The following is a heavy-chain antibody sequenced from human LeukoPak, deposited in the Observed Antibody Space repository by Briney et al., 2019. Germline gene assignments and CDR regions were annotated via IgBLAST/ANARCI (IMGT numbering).Heavy chain of an antibody. J-gene: IGHJ4*02. CDR2: ISGSGGST. D-gene: IGHD6-13*01. Sequence: GGSLRLSCAASGFTFSSYAMSWVRQAPGKGLEWVSAISGSGGSTYYADSVKGRFTISRDNPKNTLYLQMNGLRAEDTAVYYCAKSLRPSEGSSSLYYFDYWGREPWSPSPQ. CDR1: GFTFSSYA. CDR3: AKSLRPSEGSSSLYYFDY. V-gene: IGHV3-23*01.